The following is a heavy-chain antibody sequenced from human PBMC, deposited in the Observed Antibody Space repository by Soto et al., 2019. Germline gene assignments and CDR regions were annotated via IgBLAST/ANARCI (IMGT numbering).Heavy chain of an antibody. Sequence: QVQLVESGGGVVQPGRSLRLSCAASGFTFSSYGMHWVRQAPGKGLEWVAVIWYDGSNKYYADSVKGRFTISRDNSKNTLYLQMNSLRAEDTAVYYCARCTKTFKQWDHYYFDYWGQGTLVTVSS. CDR3: ARCTKTFKQWDHYYFDY. CDR2: IWYDGSNK. V-gene: IGHV3-33*01. D-gene: IGHD6-19*01. CDR1: GFTFSSYG. J-gene: IGHJ4*02.